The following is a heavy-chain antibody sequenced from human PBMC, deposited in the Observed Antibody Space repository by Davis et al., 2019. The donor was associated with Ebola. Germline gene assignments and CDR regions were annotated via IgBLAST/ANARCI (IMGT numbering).Heavy chain of an antibody. J-gene: IGHJ3*02. CDR1: GFTFRSYA. Sequence: PGGSLRLSCAASGFTFRSYAMTWVRQAPGKGLEWVSAISNGAGSTYYADSVKGRFTISRDNAKNSLYLQMNSLRAEDTAVYYCARDRGMDYGDYNGFDIWGQGTMVTVSS. CDR3: ARDRGMDYGDYNGFDI. V-gene: IGHV3-23*01. CDR2: ISNGAGST. D-gene: IGHD4-17*01.